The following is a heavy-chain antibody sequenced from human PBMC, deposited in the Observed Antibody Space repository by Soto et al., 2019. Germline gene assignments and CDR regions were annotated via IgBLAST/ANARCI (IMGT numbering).Heavy chain of an antibody. J-gene: IGHJ6*02. CDR1: GFSVTNSY. CDR2: LYSSGTT. D-gene: IGHD5-18*01. CDR3: ARDWSKFSYNYPYYYAMDA. V-gene: IGHV3-53*01. Sequence: PGGSLSLSCTVSGFSVTNSYINWVRQAPGKGLEWVSILYSSGTTYYADSVRGRFTVSRDDSKNTLFLHMNSLRADDTAVYYCARDWSKFSYNYPYYYAMDAWGQGTTVTVAS.